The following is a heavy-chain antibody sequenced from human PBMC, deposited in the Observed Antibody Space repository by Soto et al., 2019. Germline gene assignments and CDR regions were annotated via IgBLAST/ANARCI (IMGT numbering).Heavy chain of an antibody. V-gene: IGHV3-33*01. D-gene: IGHD2-2*01. Sequence: GGSLRLSCAASGFTFSSYGMHWVRQAPGKGLEWVAVIWYDGSNKYYADSVKGRFTISRDNSKNTLYLQMNSLRAEDTAVYYCARGTLWSPFDYWGQGTLVTVSS. CDR3: ARGTLWSPFDY. CDR1: GFTFSSYG. J-gene: IGHJ4*02. CDR2: IWYDGSNK.